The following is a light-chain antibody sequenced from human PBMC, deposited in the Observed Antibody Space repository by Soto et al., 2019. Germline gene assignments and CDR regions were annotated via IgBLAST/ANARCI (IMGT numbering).Light chain of an antibody. CDR1: QDIRNY. J-gene: IGKJ4*01. Sequence: DIQMTQSPSSLSASVGDRVTITCQASQDIRNYLNWYQQKPGKAPKLLIYDASNLETGVPSRFSGSGSGTDFTFTISSLQPEDIAIYYCQQYDNLPLTFGGGTKV. V-gene: IGKV1-33*01. CDR2: DAS. CDR3: QQYDNLPLT.